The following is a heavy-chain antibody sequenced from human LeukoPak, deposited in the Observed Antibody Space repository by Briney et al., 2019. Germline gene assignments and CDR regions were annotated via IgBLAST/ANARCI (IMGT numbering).Heavy chain of an antibody. J-gene: IGHJ4*02. Sequence: PSGTLSLTCTVSGGSISSYYWSWIRQPPGKGQEWIGYIYHSGSTYYNPSLKSRVTISVDRSKNQFSLKLSSVTAADTAVYYCARDLSDNWNLRGFDYWGQGTLVTVSS. V-gene: IGHV4-59*12. CDR3: ARDLSDNWNLRGFDY. D-gene: IGHD1-1*01. CDR1: GGSISSYY. CDR2: IYHSGST.